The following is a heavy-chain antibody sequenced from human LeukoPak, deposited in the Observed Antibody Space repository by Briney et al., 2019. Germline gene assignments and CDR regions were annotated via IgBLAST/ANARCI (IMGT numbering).Heavy chain of an antibody. D-gene: IGHD6-19*01. CDR3: ARKVGRGWSFDY. J-gene: IGHJ4*02. CDR2: INPDSGGT. V-gene: IGHV1-2*02. CDR1: GYPFTDYY. Sequence: ASVKVSCKASGYPFTDYYIYWVRQAPGQGLEWMGWINPDSGGTIYAQNFQGRVTMTRDTSISTAYMELNSLRSDDTAVYYCARKVGRGWSFDYWGQGTLLTVSS.